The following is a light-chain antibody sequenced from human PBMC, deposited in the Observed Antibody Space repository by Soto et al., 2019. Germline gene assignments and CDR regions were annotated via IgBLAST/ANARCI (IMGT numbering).Light chain of an antibody. CDR1: QGISNY. Sequence: DLQMTQSPSSLSASVGDRVTITCRASQGISNYLAWYQQKPGKVPQLLIYAASTLQSGVPSRFSGSESGTDFTLTISSLQPEDVAPYYCQKYNSAPGTFGQGTKVEIK. CDR2: AAS. J-gene: IGKJ1*01. V-gene: IGKV1-27*01. CDR3: QKYNSAPGT.